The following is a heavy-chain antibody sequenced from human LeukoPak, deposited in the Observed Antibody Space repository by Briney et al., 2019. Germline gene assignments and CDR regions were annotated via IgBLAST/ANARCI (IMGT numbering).Heavy chain of an antibody. CDR1: GFTVSSNY. CDR3: ARDVLRYFDWLRGEYYFDY. V-gene: IGHV3-53*01. D-gene: IGHD3-9*01. Sequence: GGSLRLSCAASGFTVSSNYMSWVRQAPGKGLEWVSVIYSGGNTYYADSVKGRFTISRDNSKNTLYLQMNSLRAEDTAVYYCARDVLRYFDWLRGEYYFDYWGQGTLVTVSS. CDR2: IYSGGNT. J-gene: IGHJ4*02.